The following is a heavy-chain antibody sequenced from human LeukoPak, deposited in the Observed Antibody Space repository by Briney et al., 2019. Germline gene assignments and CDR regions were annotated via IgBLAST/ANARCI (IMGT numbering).Heavy chain of an antibody. CDR1: GGSISSHY. J-gene: IGHJ4*02. Sequence: PSETLSLTCTVSGGSISSHYWSWVRQPAGKGLEWIGRIYTSGSTNYNPSLKSRVTMSVDTSKNQFSLKLSSVTAADTAVYYCARGGGLCSSTSCYLDYWGQGTLVTVS. D-gene: IGHD2-2*01. CDR3: ARGGGLCSSTSCYLDY. CDR2: IYTSGST. V-gene: IGHV4-4*07.